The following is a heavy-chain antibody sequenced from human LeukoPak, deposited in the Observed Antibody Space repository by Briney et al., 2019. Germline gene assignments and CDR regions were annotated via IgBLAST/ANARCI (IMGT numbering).Heavy chain of an antibody. Sequence: ASVKVSCKAFGYTFTGYFMHWVRQAPGQGLEWMGWINPNSGGTNYAQKFQGWVTMTRDTSISTAYMELSRLRSDDTAVYYCARDGPESGYDYWGQGTLVTVSS. J-gene: IGHJ4*02. CDR2: INPNSGGT. CDR1: GYTFTGYF. D-gene: IGHD5-12*01. V-gene: IGHV1-2*04. CDR3: ARDGPESGYDY.